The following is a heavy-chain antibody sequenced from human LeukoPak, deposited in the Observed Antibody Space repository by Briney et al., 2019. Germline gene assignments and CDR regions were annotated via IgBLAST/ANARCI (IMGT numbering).Heavy chain of an antibody. D-gene: IGHD1-26*01. Sequence: SETLSLTCSVSGGPVTTNSYYWAWIRQSPGKGLDWIGTIHYSGVTYYHPSLKSRVTISVDRSKNQFSLKLSSVTAADTAVYYCARASKSGSYLDYWGQGTLVTVSS. CDR1: GGPVTTNSYY. J-gene: IGHJ4*02. CDR2: IHYSGVT. V-gene: IGHV4-39*07. CDR3: ARASKSGSYLDY.